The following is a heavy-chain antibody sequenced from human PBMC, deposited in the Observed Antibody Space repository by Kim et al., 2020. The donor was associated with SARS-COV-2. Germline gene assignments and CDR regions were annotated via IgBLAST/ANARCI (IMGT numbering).Heavy chain of an antibody. CDR1: GGSISSSSYY. CDR3: ARRYCSSTSCYDAFDI. Sequence: SETLSLTCTVSGGSISSSSYYWGWIRQPPGKGLEWIGSIYYSGSTYYNPSLKSRVTISVDTSKNQFSLKLGSVTAADTAVYYCARRYCSSTSCYDAFDIWGQGTMVTVSS. V-gene: IGHV4-39*01. D-gene: IGHD2-2*01. CDR2: IYYSGST. J-gene: IGHJ3*02.